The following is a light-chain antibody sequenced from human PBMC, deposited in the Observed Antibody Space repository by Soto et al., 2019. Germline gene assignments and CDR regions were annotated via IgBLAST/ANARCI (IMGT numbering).Light chain of an antibody. J-gene: IGKJ3*01. Sequence: DIQSALSPYTLSASVVDRVTITCRASQSISSWLAWYQQKPGKAPKLLIYAASSLQSGVPSRFSGSGSGTDFTLTISSLQPEEFATYHSQQCYSTTHTFGPRTNADI. CDR1: QSISSW. CDR2: AAS. CDR3: QQCYSTTHT. V-gene: IGKV1-39*01.